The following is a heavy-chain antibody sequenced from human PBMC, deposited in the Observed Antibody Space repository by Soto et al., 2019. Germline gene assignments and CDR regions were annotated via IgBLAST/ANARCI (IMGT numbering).Heavy chain of an antibody. V-gene: IGHV3-15*01. CDR3: SRLPSPLWDVY. D-gene: IGHD3-16*01. J-gene: IGHJ4*02. CDR2: IKSNNDGGTS. Sequence: GGSLRLSSAVSGFTFTNAWMSWVRQPPGKGLEWIGRIKSNNDGGTSDYAAPVKGRFTISRDDSKNTLYLEMSSLKTEDTAVYYCSRLPSPLWDVYWGQGAPVTVAS. CDR1: GFTFTNAW.